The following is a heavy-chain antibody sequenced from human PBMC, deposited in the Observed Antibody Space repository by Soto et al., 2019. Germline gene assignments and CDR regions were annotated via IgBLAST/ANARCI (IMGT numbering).Heavy chain of an antibody. CDR2: ISSSSSYI. V-gene: IGHV3-21*01. Sequence: PGGSLRLSCAASGFTFSSYSMNWVRQAPGKGLEWVSSISSSSSYIYYADSVKGRFTISRDNAKNSLYLQMNSLRAEDTAVYYCAREHYDFWSASKSNYYYYMDVWGKGTTVTVSS. D-gene: IGHD3-3*01. CDR1: GFTFSSYS. J-gene: IGHJ6*03. CDR3: AREHYDFWSASKSNYYYYMDV.